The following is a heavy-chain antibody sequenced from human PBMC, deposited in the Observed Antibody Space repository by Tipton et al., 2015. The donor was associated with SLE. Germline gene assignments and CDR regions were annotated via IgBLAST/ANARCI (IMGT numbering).Heavy chain of an antibody. CDR1: GGSFSGYY. Sequence: TLSLTCAVYGGSFSGYYWSWIRQPPGKGLEWIGEINHRGSTNYNPSLKSRGTISVDTSKNQFSLKLSSMTAADTAVYYCGSTLGYCTNGVCPRGYFQHWGQGTLVTVSS. CDR2: INHRGST. V-gene: IGHV4-34*01. J-gene: IGHJ1*01. D-gene: IGHD2-8*01. CDR3: GSTLGYCTNGVCPRGYFQH.